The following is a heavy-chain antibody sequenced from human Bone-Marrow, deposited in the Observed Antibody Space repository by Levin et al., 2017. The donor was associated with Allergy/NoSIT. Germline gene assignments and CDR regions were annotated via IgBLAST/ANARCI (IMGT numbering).Heavy chain of an antibody. CDR3: TRSSRAYYYYYGMDV. V-gene: IGHV3-49*04. CDR2: IRSKAYGGTT. J-gene: IGHJ6*02. CDR1: GFTFGDYA. Sequence: GGSLRLSCTASGFTFGDYAMSWVRQAPGKGLEWVGFIRSKAYGGTTEYAASVKGRFTISRDDSKSIAYLQMNSLKTEDTAVYYCTRSSRAYYYYYGMDVWGQGTTVTVSS.